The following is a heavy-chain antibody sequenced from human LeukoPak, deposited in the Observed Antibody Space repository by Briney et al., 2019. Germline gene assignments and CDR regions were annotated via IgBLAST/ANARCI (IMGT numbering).Heavy chain of an antibody. CDR2: IYTIGST. J-gene: IGHJ3*02. D-gene: IGHD3-16*02. V-gene: IGHV4-61*02. CDR1: GGSLSRGSYY. Sequence: SETLSLPCTVSGGSLSRGSYYWSWIRQPAGKGLEWIGRIYTIGSTNYNPSLKSRVTISVDTSKNQFALKLSSVTAADTAVYYCARVSDYVWGSYRSDIWGQGTMVTVSS. CDR3: ARVSDYVWGSYRSDI.